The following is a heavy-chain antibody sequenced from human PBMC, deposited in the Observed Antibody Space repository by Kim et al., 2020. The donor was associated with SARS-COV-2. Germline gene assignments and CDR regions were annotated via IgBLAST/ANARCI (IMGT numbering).Heavy chain of an antibody. CDR3: ARDSLGVDQLGELSENY. D-gene: IGHD3-16*02. CDR1: GFTFSSYA. V-gene: IGHV3-30-3*01. Sequence: GGSLRLSCAASGFTFSSYAMHWVRQAPGKGLEWVAVISYDGSNKYYADSVKGRFTISRDNSKNTLYLQMNSLRAEDTAVYYCARDSLGVDQLGELSENY. CDR2: ISYDGSNK. J-gene: IGHJ4*01.